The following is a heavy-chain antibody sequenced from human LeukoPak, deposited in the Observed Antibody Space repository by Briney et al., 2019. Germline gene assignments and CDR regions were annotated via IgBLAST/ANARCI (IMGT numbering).Heavy chain of an antibody. CDR1: GFTFSSYV. CDR3: ATYGSGSYYFYYMDV. Sequence: GGSLRLSCVVSGFTFSSYVMHWVRQAPGKGLEWVAVISYDGSNKYYADSVKGRFTISRDNSKNTLYLQMNSLRAEDTAVYYCATYGSGSYYFYYMDVWGKGTTVTISS. D-gene: IGHD3-10*01. J-gene: IGHJ6*03. V-gene: IGHV3-30*04. CDR2: ISYDGSNK.